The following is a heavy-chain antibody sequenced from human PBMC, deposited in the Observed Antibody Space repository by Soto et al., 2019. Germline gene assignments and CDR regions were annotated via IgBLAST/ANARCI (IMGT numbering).Heavy chain of an antibody. V-gene: IGHV4-61*01. CDR1: GGSVSSGSYY. D-gene: IGHD3-22*01. Sequence: SETLSLTCTVSGGSVSSGSYYWSWIRQPPGKGLEWIGYIYYSGSTNYNPSLKSRVTISVDTSKNQFSLKLSSVTAADTAVYYCARGFTYYYDSSGLSPFDIWGQGKMVTVSS. CDR3: ARGFTYYYDSSGLSPFDI. J-gene: IGHJ3*02. CDR2: IYYSGST.